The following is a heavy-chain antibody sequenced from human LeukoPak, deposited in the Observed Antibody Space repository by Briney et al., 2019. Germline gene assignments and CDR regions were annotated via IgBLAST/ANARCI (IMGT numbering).Heavy chain of an antibody. D-gene: IGHD1-26*01. CDR2: ISSSSTTI. V-gene: IGHV3-48*02. Sequence: GGSLRLSCAASVFTFSSYSMRWVRQAPGKGLEWVSFISSSSTTIYYADSVKGRFTISRDNAKNSLYLQVNSLRDEDTAVYYCAKSESYRFDYWGQGTLVTVSS. J-gene: IGHJ4*02. CDR3: AKSESYRFDY. CDR1: VFTFSSYS.